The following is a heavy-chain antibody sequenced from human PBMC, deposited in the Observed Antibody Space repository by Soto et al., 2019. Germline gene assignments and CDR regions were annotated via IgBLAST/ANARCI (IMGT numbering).Heavy chain of an antibody. J-gene: IGHJ4*02. Sequence: SETLSLTCTVSGGSVSSGSYYWSWIRQPPGKGLEWIGYIYYSGSTNYNPSLKSRVTISVDTSKNQFSLKLSSVTAADTAVYYCARGFGAAAGTVNYWGQGALVTVYS. D-gene: IGHD6-13*01. CDR2: IYYSGST. V-gene: IGHV4-61*01. CDR1: GGSVSSGSYY. CDR3: ARGFGAAAGTVNY.